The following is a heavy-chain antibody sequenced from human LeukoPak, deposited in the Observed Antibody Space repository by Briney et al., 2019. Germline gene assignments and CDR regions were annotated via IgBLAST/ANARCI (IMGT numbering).Heavy chain of an antibody. V-gene: IGHV3-7*01. Sequence: GGSLRLSCAASGFTFSSYWMSWVRQAPGKGLEWVANIKQDGSEKYYVDSVKGRFTISRDNAKNSLYLQMNSLRAEDTAVYYCARSLDFWSGYQDYWGQGTLVTVSS. CDR1: GFTFSSYW. J-gene: IGHJ4*02. CDR2: IKQDGSEK. CDR3: ARSLDFWSGYQDY. D-gene: IGHD3-3*01.